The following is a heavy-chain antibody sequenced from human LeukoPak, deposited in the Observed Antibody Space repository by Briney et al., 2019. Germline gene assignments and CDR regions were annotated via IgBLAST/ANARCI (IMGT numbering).Heavy chain of an antibody. CDR3: ARIDRAVAGTIDY. V-gene: IGHV4-59*08. D-gene: IGHD6-19*01. J-gene: IGHJ4*02. Sequence: SSETLSLTCTVSGGSIRSYFWSWIRQPPGKGLEWIGYIYYSGSTNYNPSLKSRVTMSVDTPKNQFSLKLSSVTAADTAVYYCARIDRAVAGTIDYWGQGTLVTVSS. CDR2: IYYSGST. CDR1: GGSIRSYF.